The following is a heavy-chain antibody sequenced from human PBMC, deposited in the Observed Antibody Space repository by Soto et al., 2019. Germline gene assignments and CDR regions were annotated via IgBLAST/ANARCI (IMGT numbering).Heavy chain of an antibody. Sequence: QMQLVQSGAEVKKPGSSVKVSYKASGGTLSSFINYPINWVRQAPGQGLEWMGGIVPNVGTVNYAQKFQGRVTITADKSTDTAYMELSSLRSEDTALYYCARRDTSGFLRYFDNWGQGTLVTVSS. CDR2: IVPNVGTV. CDR3: ARRDTSGFLRYFDN. J-gene: IGHJ4*02. CDR1: GGTLSSFINYP. V-gene: IGHV1-69*06. D-gene: IGHD3-3*01.